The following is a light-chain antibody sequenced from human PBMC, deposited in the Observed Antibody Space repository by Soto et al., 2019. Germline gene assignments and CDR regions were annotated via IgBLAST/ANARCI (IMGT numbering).Light chain of an antibody. Sequence: QSALTQPRSVXGXXGXXXXISCTGTSSDVGGYNYVSWYQQHPGKAPKLMIYDVSKRPSGVPDRFSGSKSGNTASLTISGLQAEDEADYYCCSYAGSYTLVFGGGTKLTVL. J-gene: IGLJ2*01. CDR2: DVS. CDR3: CSYAGSYTLV. CDR1: SSDVGGYNY. V-gene: IGLV2-11*01.